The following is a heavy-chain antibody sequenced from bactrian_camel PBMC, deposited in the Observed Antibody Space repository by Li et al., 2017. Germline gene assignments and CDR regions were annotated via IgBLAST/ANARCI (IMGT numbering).Heavy chain of an antibody. J-gene: IGHJ4*01. CDR2: IYAPDYHPRGYR. Sequence: HVQLVESGGGSVQAGGSLKLSCIASTYPYRDNEYCMAWFRQAPRKEREMVATIYAPDYHPRGYREYGDSEKGRFIISRDDAKNTVYLRMNSLKPEDTAMYYCKAVAFGAQWCDGGWGQGTQVTVS. CDR3: KAVAFGAQWCDGG. CDR1: TYPYRDNE. D-gene: IGHD4*01. V-gene: IGHV3S53*01.